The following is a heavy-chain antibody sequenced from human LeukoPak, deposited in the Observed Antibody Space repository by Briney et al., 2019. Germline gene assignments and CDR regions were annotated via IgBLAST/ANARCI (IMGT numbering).Heavy chain of an antibody. J-gene: IGHJ4*02. CDR1: GGSISSYY. CDR2: IYYSGST. Sequence: SETLSLTCTVSGGSISSYYWSWIRQPPGKGLEWIGYIYYSGSTNYNPSLKSRVTISVDTSKNQFSLKLSSVTAADTAVYYCAREGSSGWYDYWGQGTLVTVSS. V-gene: IGHV4-59*01. CDR3: AREGSSGWYDY. D-gene: IGHD6-19*01.